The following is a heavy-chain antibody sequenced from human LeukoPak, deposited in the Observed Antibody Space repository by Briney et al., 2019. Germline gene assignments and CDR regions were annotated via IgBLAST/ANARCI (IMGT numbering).Heavy chain of an antibody. CDR1: GGTFSDYV. CDR3: AKPTTSGWSSFDC. D-gene: IGHD6-19*01. J-gene: IGHJ4*02. Sequence: ASVKVSCKASGGTFSDYVISWVRQAPGQGLEWMGRIIPIFEIANYAQKFQGRVTLTTDTSASTAYMELSSLKFEDTAVYYCAKPTTSGWSSFDCWGQGTLVTVSS. V-gene: IGHV1-69*04. CDR2: IIPIFEIA.